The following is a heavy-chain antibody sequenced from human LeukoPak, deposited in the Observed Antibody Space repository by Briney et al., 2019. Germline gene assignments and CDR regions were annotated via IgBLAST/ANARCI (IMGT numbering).Heavy chain of an antibody. CDR3: ARDIVVVPAAIGMNY. CDR1: GYTFTSYY. V-gene: IGHV1-46*01. J-gene: IGHJ4*02. CDR2: INPSGGST. D-gene: IGHD2-2*01. Sequence: ASVKVSCKASGYTFTSYYMHWVRQAPGQGLEWMEIINPSGGSTSYAQKFQGGVTMTRDMSTSTVYMELSSLRSEDTAVYYCARDIVVVPAAIGMNYWGQGTLVTVSS.